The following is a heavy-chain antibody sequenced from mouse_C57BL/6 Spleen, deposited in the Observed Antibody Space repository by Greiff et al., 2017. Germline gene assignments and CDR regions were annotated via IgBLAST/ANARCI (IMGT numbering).Heavy chain of an antibody. Sequence: VQLQQSGAELARPGASVKLSCKASGYTFTSYGISWVKQRTGQGLEWIGEIYPRSGNTYYNEKFKGKATLTADKSSSTAYMELRSLTSEDSAVYFCARQEITTVVAEGFDYWGQGTTLTVSS. D-gene: IGHD1-1*01. CDR2: IYPRSGNT. CDR3: ARQEITTVVAEGFDY. CDR1: GYTFTSYG. V-gene: IGHV1-81*01. J-gene: IGHJ2*01.